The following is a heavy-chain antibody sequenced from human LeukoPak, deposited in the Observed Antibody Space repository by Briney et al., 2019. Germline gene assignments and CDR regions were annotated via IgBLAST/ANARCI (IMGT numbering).Heavy chain of an antibody. CDR2: IRYDGSNK. CDR3: AKDRSTMIVVSYYYYMDV. CDR1: GFTFSSYG. J-gene: IGHJ6*03. V-gene: IGHV3-30*02. Sequence: GGSLRLSCAASGFTFSSYGMHWVRQAPGKGLEWVAFIRYDGSNKYYADSVKGRFTISRDNSKNTLYLQMNSLRAEDTAVYYCAKDRSTMIVVSYYYYMDVWGKGTTVTISS. D-gene: IGHD3-22*01.